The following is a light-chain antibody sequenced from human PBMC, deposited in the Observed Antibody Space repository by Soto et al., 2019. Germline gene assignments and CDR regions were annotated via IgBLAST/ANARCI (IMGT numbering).Light chain of an antibody. CDR1: QTISHY. J-gene: IGKJ2*01. CDR3: QQYNSYLYT. V-gene: IGKV1-5*01. CDR2: DVS. Sequence: IQMTQSPSTLSESVGDRVTITCRASQTISHYLAWYQHKPRKAPKLLIYDVSTLESGVPSRFSGSGSGTEFTLTISSLRPDDFATYYCQQYNSYLYTFGQGTKLEIK.